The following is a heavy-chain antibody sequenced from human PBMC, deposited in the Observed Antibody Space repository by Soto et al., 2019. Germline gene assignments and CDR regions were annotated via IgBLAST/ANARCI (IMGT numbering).Heavy chain of an antibody. J-gene: IGHJ5*02. CDR2: ISSDGSNK. CDR3: ARDMGFRGGIGRFDWCDP. Sequence: QVQMVESGGGVVQPGRSLRLSCAASGFTFSSYAMHWVRQAPGKGLEWGAVISSDGSNKYYADSVKGRFTISRDNSKNTLYLQMNSLRAEDTAVYYCARDMGFRGGIGRFDWCDPWGQGTLVTVSS. D-gene: IGHD3-10*01. V-gene: IGHV3-30-3*01. CDR1: GFTFSSYA.